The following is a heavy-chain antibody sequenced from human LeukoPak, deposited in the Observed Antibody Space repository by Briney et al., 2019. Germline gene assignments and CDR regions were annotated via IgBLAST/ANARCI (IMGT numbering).Heavy chain of an antibody. J-gene: IGHJ4*02. Sequence: RTGGSLRLSCAASGFTFSSYAMSWVRQAPGKGLEWVSAISGSGGSTYYAPSVKGRVTISRDNSKNTLYLQMNSLRAEDTAVYYCAKDTYYYGSGTDYWGQGTLVTVSS. CDR1: GFTFSSYA. V-gene: IGHV3-23*01. CDR2: ISGSGGST. D-gene: IGHD3-10*01. CDR3: AKDTYYYGSGTDY.